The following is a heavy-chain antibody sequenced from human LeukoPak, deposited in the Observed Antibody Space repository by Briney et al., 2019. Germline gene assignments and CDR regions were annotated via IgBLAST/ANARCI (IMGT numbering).Heavy chain of an antibody. J-gene: IGHJ4*02. Sequence: PGGSLRLSCAASGFTFSNYAMNWVRQPPGKGLEWVSSISGSGGSTYYADSVKGRFTISRDNSKNTLYLQMNSLRAEDTAVYYCAKDLAYGDYFDYWGQGTLVTASS. CDR2: ISGSGGST. D-gene: IGHD4-17*01. CDR3: AKDLAYGDYFDY. V-gene: IGHV3-23*01. CDR1: GFTFSNYA.